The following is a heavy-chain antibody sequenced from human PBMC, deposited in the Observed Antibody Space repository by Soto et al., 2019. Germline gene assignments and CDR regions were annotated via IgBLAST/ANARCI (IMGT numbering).Heavy chain of an antibody. J-gene: IGHJ4*02. D-gene: IGHD3-22*01. CDR3: AKPPWDSSGYYYSSFDY. Sequence: GGSLRLSCAASGFSFSSYAMSWVRQAPGKGLEWVSAISGSGGSTYYADSVKGRFTISRDNSKNTLYLQMNSLRAEDTAVYYCAKPPWDSSGYYYSSFDYWGQGT. CDR2: ISGSGGST. V-gene: IGHV3-23*01. CDR1: GFSFSSYA.